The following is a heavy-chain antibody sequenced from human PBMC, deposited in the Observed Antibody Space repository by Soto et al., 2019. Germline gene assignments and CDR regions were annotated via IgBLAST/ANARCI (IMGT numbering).Heavy chain of an antibody. CDR2: INHSGST. V-gene: IGHV4-34*01. Sequence: SGTLSLTSAVYGGSFSGYYWSWIRQPPGKGLEWIGEINHSGSTNYNPSLKSRVTISVDTSKNQFSLKLSSVAAADTAVYYCARTRYCSSTSCGKLLPRYGMDVWGQGTTVP. CDR1: GGSFSGYY. CDR3: ARTRYCSSTSCGKLLPRYGMDV. D-gene: IGHD2-2*01. J-gene: IGHJ6*01.